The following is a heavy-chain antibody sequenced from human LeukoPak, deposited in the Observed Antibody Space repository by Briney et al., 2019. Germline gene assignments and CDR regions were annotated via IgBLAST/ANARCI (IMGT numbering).Heavy chain of an antibody. D-gene: IGHD5-18*01. J-gene: IGHJ4*02. V-gene: IGHV3-9*01. Sequence: GRSLRLSCAASGFTFDDYAMHWVRQAPGKGLEWVSGISWNSGSMGYADSVKGRFTISRDNAKNSLYLQMNSLRAEDTALYYCAKVRGYSYGYFDYWGQGTLVTVSS. CDR3: AKVRGYSYGYFDY. CDR2: ISWNSGSM. CDR1: GFTFDDYA.